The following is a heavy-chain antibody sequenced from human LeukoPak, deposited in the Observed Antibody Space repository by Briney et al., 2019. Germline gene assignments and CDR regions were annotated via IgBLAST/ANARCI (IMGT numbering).Heavy chain of an antibody. V-gene: IGHV1-69*05. CDR3: ARHLNTDVNTVVTTPLGY. CDR1: GGTFTSYA. D-gene: IGHD4-23*01. Sequence: SVKVSCKASGGTFTSYALSWVRQPPGQGLEWMGGIIPLFGTANYGQKFEGRVTISTDESTSTAYMELSRLRSEDTAVYYCARHLNTDVNTVVTTPLGYWGQGTLVTVSS. CDR2: IIPLFGTA. J-gene: IGHJ4*02.